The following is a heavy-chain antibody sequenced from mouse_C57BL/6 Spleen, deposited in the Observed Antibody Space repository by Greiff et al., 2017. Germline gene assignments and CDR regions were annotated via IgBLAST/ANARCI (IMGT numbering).Heavy chain of an antibody. CDR3: ARDYSYYFDY. CDR2: ISYDGSN. D-gene: IGHD1-1*01. V-gene: IGHV3-6*01. Sequence: EVQLVESGPGLVKPSQSLSLTCSVTGYSITSGYYWNWIRQFPGNKLEWMGYISYDGSNNYNPSLKNRISITRDTSKNQFFLKLNSVTTEDTATYYCARDYSYYFDYWGQGTTLTVSS. J-gene: IGHJ2*01. CDR1: GYSITSGYY.